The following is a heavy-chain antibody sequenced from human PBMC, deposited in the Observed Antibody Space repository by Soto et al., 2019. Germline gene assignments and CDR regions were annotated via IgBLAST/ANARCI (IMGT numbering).Heavy chain of an antibody. D-gene: IGHD1-26*01. CDR3: ATQEVGGSYVYTFDP. CDR2: IYYSGST. Sequence: QLQLQESGPGLVKPSETLSLTCTVSGGSISSSNYYWGWIRQPPGKGLEWIGSIYYSGSTYYNPSLKSRVTISVDTSKNPFSLELSSVTAADAAVYSCATQEVGGSYVYTFDPWGQGTLVTVSS. CDR1: GGSISSSNYY. J-gene: IGHJ5*02. V-gene: IGHV4-39*01.